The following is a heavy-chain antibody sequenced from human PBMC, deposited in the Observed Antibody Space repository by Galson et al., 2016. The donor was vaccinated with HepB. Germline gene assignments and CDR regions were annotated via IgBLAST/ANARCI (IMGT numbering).Heavy chain of an antibody. V-gene: IGHV1-69*06. Sequence: SVKVSCKASGGTFSNYPITWVRQAPGQGLEWMGGIIPIFGTANYAQKFQDRVTITADKSTSTAYMELSSLRSEDTAVYYCAGGEAIISPLEYWGQGTLVIVSS. J-gene: IGHJ4*02. CDR2: IIPIFGTA. D-gene: IGHD3-10*01. CDR1: GGTFSNYP. CDR3: AGGEAIISPLEY.